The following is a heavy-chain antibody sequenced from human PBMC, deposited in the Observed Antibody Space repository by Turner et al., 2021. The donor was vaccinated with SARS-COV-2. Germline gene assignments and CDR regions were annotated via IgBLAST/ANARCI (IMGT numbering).Heavy chain of an antibody. CDR2: ISYDGSNK. CDR3: AKGLGGYCSGGSCYSGIVDY. V-gene: IGHV3-30*18. D-gene: IGHD2-15*01. Sequence: VQLVESGGGVVQPGRSLRLSCAASGFTFRSYGMHWVRQAPGKGLEWVAVISYDGSNKYYADSVKGRFTISRDNSKNTLYLQMNSLRAEDTAVYYCAKGLGGYCSGGSCYSGIVDYWGQGTLVTVSS. J-gene: IGHJ4*02. CDR1: GFTFRSYG.